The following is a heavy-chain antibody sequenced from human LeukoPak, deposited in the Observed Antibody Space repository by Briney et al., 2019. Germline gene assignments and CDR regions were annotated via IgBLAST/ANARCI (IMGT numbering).Heavy chain of an antibody. D-gene: IGHD3-22*01. J-gene: IGHJ4*02. CDR2: IYTSGST. V-gene: IGHV4-4*07. CDR1: GGSISSYY. CDR3: ARDLNIYDSSGRLDY. Sequence: SETLSLTCTVSGGSISSYYWSWIRQPAGKGLEWIGRIYTSGSTNYNLSLKSRVTMSVDTSKNQFSLKLSSVTAADTAVYYCARDLNIYDSSGRLDYWGQGTLVTVSS.